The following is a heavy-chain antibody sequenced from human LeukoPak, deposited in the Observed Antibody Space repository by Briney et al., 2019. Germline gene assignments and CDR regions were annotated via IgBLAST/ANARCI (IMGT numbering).Heavy chain of an antibody. J-gene: IGHJ4*02. CDR2: ISSSGDTT. Sequence: PGGSLRLSCAASGFTFHNYEMNWVRQAPGQGREWVAYISSSGDTTYYADSVKGRFTISRDNAKSSLFLEMKSLRVEDTALYFCASPRYNWNADYFDYWGQGTLVTVSS. CDR1: GFTFHNYE. D-gene: IGHD1-1*01. CDR3: ASPRYNWNADYFDY. V-gene: IGHV3-48*03.